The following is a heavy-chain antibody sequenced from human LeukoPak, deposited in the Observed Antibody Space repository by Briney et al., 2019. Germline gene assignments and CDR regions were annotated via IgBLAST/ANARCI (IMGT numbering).Heavy chain of an antibody. Sequence: ASVKVSCKASGYTFTSYDINWVRQATGQGLEWMGWMNPNSGNTGYAQKFQGRVTMTRNTSISTAYMELSSLRSEDTAVYYCAATGTAMVMGDAFDIWGQGTMVTVSS. CDR3: AATGTAMVMGDAFDI. D-gene: IGHD5-18*01. V-gene: IGHV1-8*01. CDR1: GYTFTSYD. CDR2: MNPNSGNT. J-gene: IGHJ3*02.